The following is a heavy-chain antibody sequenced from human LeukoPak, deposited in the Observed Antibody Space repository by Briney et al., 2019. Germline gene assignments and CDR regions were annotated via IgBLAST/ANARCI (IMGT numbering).Heavy chain of an antibody. J-gene: IGHJ4*02. V-gene: IGHV5-51*01. CDR3: ARRHDNTGYFVY. CDR1: GYSFSNYW. CDR2: IYPGDSDT. Sequence: GESLRISCEGSGYSFSNYWIGWVRQMPGEGLEWTGTIYPGDSDTRYSLSFQGQVTISADKSINSAYLQWSSLKASDTAMYYCARRHDNTGYFVYWGQGTLVTVSS. D-gene: IGHD3-22*01.